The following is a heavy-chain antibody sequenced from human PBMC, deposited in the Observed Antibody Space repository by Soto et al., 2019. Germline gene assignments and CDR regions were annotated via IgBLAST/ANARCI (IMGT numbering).Heavy chain of an antibody. Sequence: GESLKISCKGSGYSFTSYWIGWVRQMPGKSLEWMGIIFPGDSDTRYSPSFQGQVTISADKSISTAYLQWSSLKASDTAMYYCARHGRYCSSTSCYSAGYYYYYYMDVWGKGTTVTVSS. CDR1: GYSFTSYW. J-gene: IGHJ6*03. D-gene: IGHD2-2*02. CDR3: ARHGRYCSSTSCYSAGYYYYYYMDV. CDR2: IFPGDSDT. V-gene: IGHV5-51*01.